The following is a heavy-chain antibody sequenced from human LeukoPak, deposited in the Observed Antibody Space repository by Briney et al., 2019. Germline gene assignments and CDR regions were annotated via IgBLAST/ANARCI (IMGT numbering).Heavy chain of an antibody. CDR2: VYSNDDT. CDR3: ASRSGYDILTGHKPIDY. CDR1: GFIVSSKY. J-gene: IGHJ4*02. V-gene: IGHV3-53*01. D-gene: IGHD3-9*01. Sequence: GGSLRPSCAASGFIVSSKYMSWVRQAPGKGLEWVSTVYSNDDTYYADPVKGRFSISRDKSKNTLYLQMNSLRAEDTAVYYCASRSGYDILTGHKPIDYWGQGTLVTVSS.